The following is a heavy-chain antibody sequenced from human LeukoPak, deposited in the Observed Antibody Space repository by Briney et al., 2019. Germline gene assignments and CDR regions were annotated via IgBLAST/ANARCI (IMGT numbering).Heavy chain of an antibody. CDR1: GFTFSNAW. V-gene: IGHV3-15*01. CDR3: TAVPIVVVPAAMIYYFDY. Sequence: GRSLRLSCAASGFTFSNAWMSWVRQAPGKGLEWVGRIKSKTDGGTTDYAAPVKGRFTISRDDSKNTLYLQMNSLKTEDTAVYYCTAVPIVVVPAAMIYYFDYWGQGTLVTVSS. CDR2: IKSKTDGGTT. J-gene: IGHJ4*02. D-gene: IGHD2-2*01.